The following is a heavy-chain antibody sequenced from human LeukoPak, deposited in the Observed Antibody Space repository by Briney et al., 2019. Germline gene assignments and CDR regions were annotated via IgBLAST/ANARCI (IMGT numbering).Heavy chain of an antibody. V-gene: IGHV1-8*01. D-gene: IGHD2-2*02. CDR1: GYTFTSYD. CDR2: MNPNSGNT. CDR3: AREAYCSSTSCYTRKFVDYYYYYMNV. J-gene: IGHJ6*03. Sequence: ASVKVSCKASGYTFTSYDINWVRQATGQGVEWMGWMNPNSGNTGYAQKFQGRVTMTRNTSISTAYMELSSLRYEDTAVYYCAREAYCSSTSCYTRKFVDYYYYYMNVWGKGTTVTVSS.